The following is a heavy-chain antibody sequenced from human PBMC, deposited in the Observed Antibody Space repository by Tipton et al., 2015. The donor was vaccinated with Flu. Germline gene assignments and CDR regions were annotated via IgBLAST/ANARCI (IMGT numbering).Heavy chain of an antibody. CDR1: GGPFSGYY. V-gene: IGHV4-34*01. CDR2: INHSGST. J-gene: IGHJ4*02. CDR3: ASEPMVRGVIGAFDY. D-gene: IGHD3-10*01. Sequence: TLSLTCAVYGGPFSGYYWSWIRQPPGKGLEWIGEINHSGSTNYNPSLKSRVTISVDTSKNQFSLKLSSVTAADTAVYYCASEPMVRGVIGAFDYWGQGTLVTVSS.